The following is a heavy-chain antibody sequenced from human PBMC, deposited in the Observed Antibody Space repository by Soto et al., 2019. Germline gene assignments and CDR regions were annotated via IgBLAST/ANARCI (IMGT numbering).Heavy chain of an antibody. CDR2: IHHDGSA. V-gene: IGHV4-4*02. D-gene: IGHD6-13*01. J-gene: IGHJ4*02. CDR3: ARHLTTPGTRGFDN. Sequence: QVQLQESGPGLVKPSGTLSLTCAVSSASITSAYWWRWVRQPPGKGLEWIGEIHHDGSANYNPSLKSRVTLSVDKSENQFSLKLNSVTAADTAVYYCARHLTTPGTRGFDNWGQGALVTVSS. CDR1: SASITSAYW.